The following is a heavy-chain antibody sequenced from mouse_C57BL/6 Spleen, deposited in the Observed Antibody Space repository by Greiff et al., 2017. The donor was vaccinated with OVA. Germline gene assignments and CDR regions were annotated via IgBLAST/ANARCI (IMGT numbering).Heavy chain of an antibody. CDR2: IYPGDGDT. D-gene: IGHD1-1*01. Sequence: VKLQESGPELVKPGASVKISCKASGYAFSSSWMNWVKQRPGKGLEWIGRIYPGDGDTNYNGKFKGKATLTADKSSSTAYMQLSSLTSEDSAVYFCAREGVLRYFDYWGQGTTLTVSS. J-gene: IGHJ2*01. CDR3: AREGVLRYFDY. V-gene: IGHV1-82*01. CDR1: GYAFSSSW.